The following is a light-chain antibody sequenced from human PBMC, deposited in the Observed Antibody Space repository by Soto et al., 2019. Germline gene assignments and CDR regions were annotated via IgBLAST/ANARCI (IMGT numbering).Light chain of an antibody. CDR3: QQSYSTPRT. CDR2: AAS. Sequence: IQITQSPSSLSASLGDIVTITFRASQTIISYLNWYQHQPGKAPKLLIYAASNLQSGVPSRFSGSGSGTDFTLTISSLQPEDFATYHCQQSYSTPRTFGQGTKVDIK. V-gene: IGKV1-39*01. J-gene: IGKJ1*01. CDR1: QTIISY.